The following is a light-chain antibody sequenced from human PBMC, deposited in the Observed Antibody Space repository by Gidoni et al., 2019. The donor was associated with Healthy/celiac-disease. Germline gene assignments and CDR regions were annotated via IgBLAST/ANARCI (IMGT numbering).Light chain of an antibody. CDR2: AAS. CDR3: QQLNSYPGFT. J-gene: IGKJ3*01. V-gene: IGKV1-9*01. CDR1: QGISSY. Sequence: DIQLTQSTSFLSASVGDRVTITCRASQGISSYLAWYQQKPGKAPKLLIYAASTLQSGVPSRFSGSGSGTEFTLTISSLQPEDFATYYCQQLNSYPGFTFGPGTNVDIK.